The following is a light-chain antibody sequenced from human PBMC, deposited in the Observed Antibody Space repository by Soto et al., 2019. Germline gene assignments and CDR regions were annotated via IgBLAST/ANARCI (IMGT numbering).Light chain of an antibody. CDR2: DVS. CDR3: SSYTSSSTFYV. V-gene: IGLV2-14*01. Sequence: QSVLTQPASVSGSPGQSITLSCTGTSSDVGDYNYVSWYQQHPGKAPKLMIYDVSNRPSGVSNRFSGSKSGNTASLTISGLQAEDEADYYCSSYTSSSTFYVFGTGTXVTVL. CDR1: SSDVGDYNY. J-gene: IGLJ1*01.